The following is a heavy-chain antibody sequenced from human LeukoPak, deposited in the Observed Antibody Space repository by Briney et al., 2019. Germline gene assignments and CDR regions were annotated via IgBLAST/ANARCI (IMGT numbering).Heavy chain of an antibody. Sequence: TGGSLRLSCAASGFTFSDYSMNWVRQAPGKGLEWISYIGIDSGNTNYADSVKGRFTISGDKAKNSLYLQMNSLRVEDTAVYYCARDYKYAFDNWGQGTQVTVSS. J-gene: IGHJ4*02. V-gene: IGHV3-48*01. D-gene: IGHD5-24*01. CDR2: IGIDSGNT. CDR3: ARDYKYAFDN. CDR1: GFTFSDYS.